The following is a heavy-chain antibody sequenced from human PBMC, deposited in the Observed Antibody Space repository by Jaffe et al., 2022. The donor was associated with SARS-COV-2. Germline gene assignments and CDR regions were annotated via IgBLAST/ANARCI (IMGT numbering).Heavy chain of an antibody. CDR2: INYIGDTT. D-gene: IGHD2-8*01. CDR1: GFTFTVHA. CDR3: ARRMPFALDVNGRHYYYYMDV. J-gene: IGHJ6*03. Sequence: EEQLVESGGGLVQPGGSLRLSCVASGFTFTVHAMTWVRQAPGKGLEWVSSINYIGDTTYYADSVKGRFTVSRDNTKKTLYLQMNSLRAEDAAFYYCARRMPFALDVNGRHYYYYMDVWGKGTTVIVSS. V-gene: IGHV3-23*04.